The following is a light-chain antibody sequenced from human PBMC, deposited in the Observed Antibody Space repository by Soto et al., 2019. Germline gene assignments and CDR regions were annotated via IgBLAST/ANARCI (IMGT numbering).Light chain of an antibody. CDR1: RSVYSN. J-gene: IGKJ2*01. CDR2: GAS. CDR3: QQYHNWPMYT. V-gene: IGKV3-15*01. Sequence: IEMTQSPATLSMSPGERATVSCRASRSVYSNLAWYQQRPGQPPRLLMYGASTSAAGTPVRFSGSGSGTEFTLPISSLQPEDFAIYFCQQYHNWPMYTFGQGTKVEIK.